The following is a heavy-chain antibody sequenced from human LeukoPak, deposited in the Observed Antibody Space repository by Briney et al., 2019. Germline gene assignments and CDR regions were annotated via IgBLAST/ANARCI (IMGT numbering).Heavy chain of an antibody. CDR3: AKVNGYNQNYYFDY. CDR1: GFTFSSNA. J-gene: IGHJ4*02. V-gene: IGHV3-23*01. CDR2: ISGGGGSI. D-gene: IGHD1-1*01. Sequence: GGSLRLPCAASGFTFSSNAMSWVRQAPGKGLEWGSGISGGGGSINYADSVKGRFTVSRDNSNNTLHLQMNSLRVEDTAAYYCAKVNGYNQNYYFDYWGQGTLVTVSS.